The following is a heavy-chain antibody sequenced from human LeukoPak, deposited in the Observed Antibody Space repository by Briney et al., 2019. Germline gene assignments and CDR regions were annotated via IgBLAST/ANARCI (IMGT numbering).Heavy chain of an antibody. CDR2: IKTKDDGGTT. V-gene: IGHV3-15*01. D-gene: IGHD3-3*01. Sequence: GGSLRLSCVASGFTFSNAWMTWVRQAPGKGLEWVGHIKTKDDGGTTDYAAPVRGRFTISRDDSKNTLYLQMNSLKNEDTALYYCTTFFWSSYYSDYYYYYMDVWGKETTVTVSS. CDR1: GFTFSNAW. J-gene: IGHJ6*03. CDR3: TTFFWSSYYSDYYYYYMDV.